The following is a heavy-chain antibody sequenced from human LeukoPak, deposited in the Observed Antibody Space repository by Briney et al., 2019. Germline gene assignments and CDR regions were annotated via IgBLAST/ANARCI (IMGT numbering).Heavy chain of an antibody. J-gene: IGHJ4*02. CDR3: ARGDSSSWYDFDY. D-gene: IGHD6-13*01. Sequence: PGGSLRLFCAASGFTFSSYSMNWVRQAPGKGLEWVSSISSSSSYIYYADSVKGRFTISRDNAKNSLYLQMNSLRAEDTAVYYCARGDSSSWYDFDYWGQGTLVTVSS. V-gene: IGHV3-21*01. CDR1: GFTFSSYS. CDR2: ISSSSSYI.